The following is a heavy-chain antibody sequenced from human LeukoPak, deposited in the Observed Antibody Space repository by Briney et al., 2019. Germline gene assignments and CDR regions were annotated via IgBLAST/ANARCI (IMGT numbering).Heavy chain of an antibody. D-gene: IGHD3-22*01. J-gene: IGHJ4*02. CDR2: ISSNGGST. V-gene: IGHV3-64D*06. CDR1: GFTFSTSA. CDR3: VKLPYSDTSAYYVDY. Sequence: GGSLRLSCSASGFTFSTSAIHWVRQAPGKGLEYVSAISSNGGSTYYAGSVKGRFTVSRDNSKNTLSLQMSSLRPEDTAVYYCVKLPYSDTSAYYVDYWGQGTLVTVSS.